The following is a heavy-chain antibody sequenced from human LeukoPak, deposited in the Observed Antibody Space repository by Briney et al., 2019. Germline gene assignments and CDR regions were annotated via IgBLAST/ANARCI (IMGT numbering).Heavy chain of an antibody. D-gene: IGHD6-6*01. CDR3: ARPASIAARRYFDL. Sequence: SETLSLTCAVYGGSFSGYYWSWIRQPPGKGLEWIGEINHSGSTNYNPSLKSRVTISVDTSKNQFSLKLSSVTAADTAVYYCARPASIAARRYFDLWGRGTLVTVSS. V-gene: IGHV4-34*01. CDR2: INHSGST. CDR1: GGSFSGYY. J-gene: IGHJ2*01.